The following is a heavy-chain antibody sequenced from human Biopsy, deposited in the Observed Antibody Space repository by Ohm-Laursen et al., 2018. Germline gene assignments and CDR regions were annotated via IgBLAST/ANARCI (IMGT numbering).Heavy chain of an antibody. CDR1: GFTFENCA. CDR3: AKASGYSSGWPIDY. D-gene: IGHD6-19*01. V-gene: IGHV3-9*01. CDR2: ISWNSGSV. Sequence: SLRLSCAASGFTFENCAMNWVRQAPGKGLEWVSGISWNSGSVVYADSVKGRFTISRDNAKNSLYLQMHSLRAEDTAFYYCAKASGYSSGWPIDYWGQGNLVTVSS. J-gene: IGHJ4*02.